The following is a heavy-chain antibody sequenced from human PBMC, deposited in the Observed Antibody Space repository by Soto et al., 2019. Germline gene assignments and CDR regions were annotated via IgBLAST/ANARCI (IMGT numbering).Heavy chain of an antibody. D-gene: IGHD1-1*01. J-gene: IGHJ4*02. CDR2: IYYSGST. V-gene: IGHV4-59*01. CDR3: ARETIGQLDY. CDR1: GGSISSYY. Sequence: PSETLSLTCTVSGGSISSYYWSWIRQPPGKGLEWIGYIYYSGSTNYNPSLKSRVTISVDTSKNQFSLKLSSVTAADTAVYYCARETIGQLDYWGQGTRVTVSS.